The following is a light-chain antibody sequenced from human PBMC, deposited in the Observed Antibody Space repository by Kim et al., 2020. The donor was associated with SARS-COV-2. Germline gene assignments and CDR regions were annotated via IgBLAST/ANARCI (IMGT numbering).Light chain of an antibody. CDR2: QDS. J-gene: IGLJ2*01. CDR3: QAWDSSTVV. V-gene: IGLV3-1*01. CDR1: KLGDKY. Sequence: SYELTQPPSVSVSQGQTASITCSGDKLGDKYACWYQQQPGQSPVLVIYQDSKRPSGIPERFSGSNSGNTATLTISGTQAMDEADYYCQAWDSSTVVFGGGTQLTVL.